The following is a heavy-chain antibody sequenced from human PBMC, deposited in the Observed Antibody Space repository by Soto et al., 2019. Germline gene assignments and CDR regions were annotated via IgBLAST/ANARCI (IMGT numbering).Heavy chain of an antibody. CDR2: INHSGST. CDR1: GGSFSGYY. V-gene: IGHV4-34*01. Sequence: SETLSLTCAVYGGSFSGYYWSWIRQPPGKGLEWIGEINHSGSTNYNPSLKSRVTISVDTSKNQFSLRLSSVTAADTAVYYCARGRGGPRLRYCSSTSCRYFDYWGQGTLVTVSS. J-gene: IGHJ4*02. CDR3: ARGRGGPRLRYCSSTSCRYFDY. D-gene: IGHD2-2*01.